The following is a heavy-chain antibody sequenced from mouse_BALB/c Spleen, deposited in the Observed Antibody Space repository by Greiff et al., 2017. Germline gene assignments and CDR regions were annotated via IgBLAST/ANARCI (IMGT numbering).Heavy chain of an antibody. CDR2: IRLKSNNYAT. V-gene: IGHV6-6*02. Sequence: EVKLVESGGGLVQPGGSMKLSCVASGFTFSNYWMNWVRQSPEKGLEWVAEIRLKSNNYATHYAESVKGRFTISRDDSKSSVYLQMNNLRAEDTGIYYCTRIIWDYYAMDYWGQGTSVTVSS. D-gene: IGHD1-1*02. CDR3: TRIIWDYYAMDY. J-gene: IGHJ4*01. CDR1: GFTFSNYW.